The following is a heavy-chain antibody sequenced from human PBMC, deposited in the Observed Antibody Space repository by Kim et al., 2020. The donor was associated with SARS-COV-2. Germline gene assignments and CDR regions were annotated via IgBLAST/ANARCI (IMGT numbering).Heavy chain of an antibody. CDR3: ARGPSGWYLVLGLDY. CDR1: GFTFSSYA. J-gene: IGHJ4*02. V-gene: IGHV3-30*04. CDR2: ISYDGSNK. Sequence: GGSLRLSCAASGFTFSSYAMHWVRQAPGKGLEWVAVISYDGSNKYYADSVKGRFTISRDNSKNTLYLQMNSLRAEDTAVYYCARGPSGWYLVLGLDYWGQGSLVTVAS. D-gene: IGHD6-19*01.